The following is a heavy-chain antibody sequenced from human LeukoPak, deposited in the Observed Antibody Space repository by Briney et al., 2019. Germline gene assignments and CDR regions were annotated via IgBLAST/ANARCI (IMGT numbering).Heavy chain of an antibody. CDR2: IYYSGST. J-gene: IGHJ6*02. Sequence: SETLSLTCTVSGGSISSGGYYWSWIRQHPGKGLEWIGYIYYSGSTYYNLSLKSRVTISVDTSKNQFSLKLSSVTAADTAVYYCARDRYSGYLYGMDVWGQGTTVTVSS. D-gene: IGHD5-12*01. V-gene: IGHV4-31*03. CDR1: GGSISSGGYY. CDR3: ARDRYSGYLYGMDV.